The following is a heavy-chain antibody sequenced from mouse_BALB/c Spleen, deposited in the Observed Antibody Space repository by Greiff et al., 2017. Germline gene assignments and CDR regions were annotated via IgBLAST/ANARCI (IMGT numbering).Heavy chain of an antibody. J-gene: IGHJ2*01. CDR3: ARGVRYIDY. V-gene: IGHV1-87*01. Sequence: VQLQQSGAELARPGASVKLSCKASGYTFTSYWMQWVKQRPGQGLEWIGAIYPGDGDTRYTQKFKGKATLTADKSSSTAYMQLSSLASEDSAVYYCARGVRYIDYGGQGTTLTGSS. D-gene: IGHD2-1*01. CDR2: IYPGDGDT. CDR1: GYTFTSYW.